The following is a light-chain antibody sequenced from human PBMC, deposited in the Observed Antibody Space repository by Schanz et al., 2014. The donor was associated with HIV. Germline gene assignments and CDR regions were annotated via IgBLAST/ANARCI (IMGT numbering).Light chain of an antibody. CDR2: ENN. CDR3: QSFDKSVSAVV. V-gene: IGLV1-40*01. CDR1: SSNIGAGYY. Sequence: QSVLTQPPSVSGAPGQRITISCTGSSSNIGAGYYVHWYQQFPGTAPKLLIYENNHRPSGVPDRISGSRSATSASLAITGLQAEDEANYYCQSFDKSVSAVVFGGGTKLTVL. J-gene: IGLJ2*01.